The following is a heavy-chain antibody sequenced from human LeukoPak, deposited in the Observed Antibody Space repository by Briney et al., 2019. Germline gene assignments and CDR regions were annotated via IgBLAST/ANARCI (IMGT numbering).Heavy chain of an antibody. V-gene: IGHV3-23*01. J-gene: IGHJ3*02. D-gene: IGHD1-26*01. Sequence: GGSLRLSCAASGFTFSSYAMSWVRQAPGKGLEWVSAISGSGGSTYYADSVKGQFTISRDNSKNTLYLQMNSLRAEDTAVYYCAKDLMEWESLVGLSYAFHIWGQGTKVTVSS. CDR1: GFTFSSYA. CDR2: ISGSGGST. CDR3: AKDLMEWESLVGLSYAFHI.